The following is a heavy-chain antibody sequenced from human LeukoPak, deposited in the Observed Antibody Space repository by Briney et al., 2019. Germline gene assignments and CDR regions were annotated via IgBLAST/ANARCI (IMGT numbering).Heavy chain of an antibody. Sequence: PGGSLRPSCAASGFSFSNYGMHWVRQAPGKGLEWVAITWYDGSNKYYADSVKGRFTISRDNSKNTLYLQMNSLRAEDRAVYYCATAEGENWGQGTLVTVSS. CDR2: TWYDGSNK. J-gene: IGHJ4*02. CDR3: ATAEGEN. D-gene: IGHD3-16*01. CDR1: GFSFSNYG. V-gene: IGHV3-33*01.